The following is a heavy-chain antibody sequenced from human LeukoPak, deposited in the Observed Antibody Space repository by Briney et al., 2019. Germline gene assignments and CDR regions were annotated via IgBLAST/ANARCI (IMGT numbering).Heavy chain of an antibody. J-gene: IGHJ4*02. CDR2: IYHSGST. D-gene: IGHD3-22*01. V-gene: IGHV4-30-2*01. CDR1: GGSISSGGSS. CDR3: ARDRGSSGYST. Sequence: SQTLSLTCAVSGGSISSGGSSWSWIRQPPGKGLEWIGYIYHSGSTYYNPSLKSRVTISLDRSRNQFSLKLSSVTAADTAVYYCARDRGSSGYSTWGQGTLVTVSS.